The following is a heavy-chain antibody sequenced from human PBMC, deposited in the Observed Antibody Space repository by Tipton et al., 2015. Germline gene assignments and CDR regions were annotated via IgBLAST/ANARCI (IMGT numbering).Heavy chain of an antibody. V-gene: IGHV6-1*01. CDR2: TYYRSKWYN. D-gene: IGHD1-26*01. J-gene: IGHJ2*01. CDR3: ARDLWVSGSYYWFFDL. CDR1: GDSVSSNSAT. Sequence: TLSLTCAISGDSVSSNSATWNWIRQSPSRGLEWLGRTYYRSKWYNDYPVSVNSRITINPDTSKNQFSLHLNSVTPEDTAVYYCARDLWVSGSYYWFFDLWGRGTLVTVSS.